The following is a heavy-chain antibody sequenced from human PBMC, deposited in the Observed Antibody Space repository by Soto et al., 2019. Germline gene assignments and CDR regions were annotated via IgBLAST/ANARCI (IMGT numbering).Heavy chain of an antibody. CDR2: ISPMVGIA. D-gene: IGHD1-26*01. V-gene: IGHV1-69*02. CDR1: GGTFSTYI. J-gene: IGHJ4*02. CDR3: ARLASGSYDY. Sequence: QVQLVQSGAEVKKPGSSVRVSCKASGGTFSTYIISWVRQAPGQGLEWMGRISPMVGIAIYAQKFQGRIAITADKSTSIAYLEVTSLRNEDPAVYYCARLASGSYDYWGQGTLITVSS.